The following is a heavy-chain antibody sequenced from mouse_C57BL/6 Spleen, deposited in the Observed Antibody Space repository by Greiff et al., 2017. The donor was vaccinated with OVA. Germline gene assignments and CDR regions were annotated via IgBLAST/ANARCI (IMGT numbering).Heavy chain of an antibody. V-gene: IGHV5-4*01. CDR1: GFTFSSYA. J-gene: IGHJ4*01. CDR2: ISDGGSYT. D-gene: IGHD2-4*01. Sequence: EVKLVESGGGLVKPGGSLKLSCAASGFTFSSYAMSWVRQTPEKRLEWVATISDGGSYTYYPDNVKGRFTISRDNAKNNLYLQMSHLKSEDTAMYYCARERYDYDHYYAMDYWGQGTSVTVSS. CDR3: ARERYDYDHYYAMDY.